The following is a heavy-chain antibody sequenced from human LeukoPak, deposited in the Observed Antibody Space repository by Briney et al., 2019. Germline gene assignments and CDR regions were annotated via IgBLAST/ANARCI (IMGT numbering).Heavy chain of an antibody. CDR1: GGSISSYY. CDR3: ARGEGYCSGGSCYSLPYYFDY. J-gene: IGHJ4*02. D-gene: IGHD2-15*01. Sequence: PSETLSLTCTVSGGSISSYYWSWIRQPPGKGLEWIGYIYYSGSTNYNPSLKSRVTISVDTSKNQFSLKLSSVTAADTAVYYCARGEGYCSGGSCYSLPYYFDYWGQGTLVTVSS. CDR2: IYYSGST. V-gene: IGHV4-59*12.